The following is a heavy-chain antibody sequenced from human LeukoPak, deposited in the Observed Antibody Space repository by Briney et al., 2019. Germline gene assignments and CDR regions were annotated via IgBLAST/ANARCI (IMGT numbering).Heavy chain of an antibody. Sequence: SETLSLTCSVAGASISGYYWSWVRQHPGQTLEWIGYIYSSGSTNYNPSLQSRATMSVDTSMNQFSLRLSSGTAADTAVYYCARFTYTTRPSDVWGKGTTVTVSS. J-gene: IGHJ6*04. CDR2: IYSSGST. V-gene: IGHV4-4*09. D-gene: IGHD3-16*01. CDR3: ARFTYTTRPSDV. CDR1: GASISGYY.